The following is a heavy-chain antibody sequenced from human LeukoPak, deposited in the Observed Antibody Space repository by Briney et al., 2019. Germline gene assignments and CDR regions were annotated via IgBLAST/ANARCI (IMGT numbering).Heavy chain of an antibody. Sequence: GGSLRLSCAASGFTFSDYYMSWIRQAPGKGLEWVSYISSSGSTIYYADSVKGRFTISRDNAKNSLYLQMNSLRAEDTAVYYCARDYSSGWYSTPKYYFDYWGRGTLVTVSS. J-gene: IGHJ4*02. D-gene: IGHD6-19*01. CDR1: GFTFSDYY. CDR3: ARDYSSGWYSTPKYYFDY. V-gene: IGHV3-11*01. CDR2: ISSSGSTI.